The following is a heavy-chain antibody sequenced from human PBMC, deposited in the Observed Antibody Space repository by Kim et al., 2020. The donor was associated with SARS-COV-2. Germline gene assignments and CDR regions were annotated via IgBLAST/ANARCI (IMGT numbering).Heavy chain of an antibody. CDR2: ITTTGGSR. Sequence: GGSLRLSCAASGFTFSNYDMAWVRQAPGKGLEWVSTITTTGGSRYYAGSVEGRVTISRDNSKHTLYLQMNSLRGDDTAVYYCARGGGFENWGQGTLVTVSS. CDR3: ARGGGFEN. J-gene: IGHJ4*02. V-gene: IGHV3-23*01. D-gene: IGHD3-10*01. CDR1: GFTFSNYD.